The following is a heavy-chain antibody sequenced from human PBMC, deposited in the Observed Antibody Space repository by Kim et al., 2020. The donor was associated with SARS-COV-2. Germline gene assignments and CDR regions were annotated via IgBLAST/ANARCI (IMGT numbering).Heavy chain of an antibody. CDR1: GGSISSSSYY. V-gene: IGHV4-39*01. Sequence: SETLSLTCTVSGGSISSSSYYWGWIRQPPGKGLEWIGSIYYSGSTYYNPSLKSRVTISVDTSKNQFSLKLSSVTAADTAVYYCARLDFSGYFDLWGRGTL. CDR3: ARLDFSGYFDL. CDR2: IYYSGST. J-gene: IGHJ2*01.